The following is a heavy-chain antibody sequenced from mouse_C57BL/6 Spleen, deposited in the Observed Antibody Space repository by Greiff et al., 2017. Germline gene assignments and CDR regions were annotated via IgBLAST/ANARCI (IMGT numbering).Heavy chain of an antibody. CDR3: ARDDCYYRYFDV. CDR2: SRNKANDYTT. CDR1: GFTFSDFY. V-gene: IGHV7-1*01. J-gene: IGHJ1*03. Sequence: EVMLVESGGGLVQSGRSLRLSCATSGFTFSDFYMEWVRQAPGKGLEWIAASRNKANDYTTEYSASVKGRFIVSRDTSQSILYLQMNALIAEDTAIYYCARDDCYYRYFDVWGTGTTVTVSS.